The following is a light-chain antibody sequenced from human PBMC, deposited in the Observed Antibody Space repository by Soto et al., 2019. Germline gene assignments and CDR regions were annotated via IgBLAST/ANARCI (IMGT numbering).Light chain of an antibody. CDR2: WAS. J-gene: IGKJ2*01. V-gene: IGKV4-1*01. Sequence: DIVITQCPDSLAVSLGERATINCKSSQSVLYSSNNKNYLAWYQQKPGQPPKLLIHWASTRESGVPDRFSGSGSGTDFTLTISSLQAEDVAVYYCQQYYDTRTFGQGTKLEIK. CDR1: QSVLYSSNNKNY. CDR3: QQYYDTRT.